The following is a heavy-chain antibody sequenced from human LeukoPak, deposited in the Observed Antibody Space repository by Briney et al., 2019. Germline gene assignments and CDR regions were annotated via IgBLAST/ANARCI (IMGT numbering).Heavy chain of an antibody. CDR2: IYHSGST. CDR1: GGSISSSNW. Sequence: SETLSLTCTVSGGSISSSNWWSWVRQPPGKGLEWIGEIYHSGSTNYNPSLKSRVTISVDKSKNQFPLKLSSVTAADTAVYYCARGNQWLVSEYYYGMDVWGQGTTVTVSS. CDR3: ARGNQWLVSEYYYGMDV. V-gene: IGHV4-4*02. J-gene: IGHJ6*02. D-gene: IGHD6-19*01.